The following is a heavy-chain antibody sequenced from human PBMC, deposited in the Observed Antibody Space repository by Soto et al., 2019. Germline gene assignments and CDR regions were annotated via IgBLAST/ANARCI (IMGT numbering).Heavy chain of an antibody. D-gene: IGHD2-21*02. CDR2: IYQSGST. CDR1: GSSITSNW. J-gene: IGHJ4*02. CDR3: AVTPRY. V-gene: IGHV4-4*02. Sequence: QVQLQESGPGLVKPSGTLSLTCAVSGSSITSNWWSWVRQPPGKGLEWIGEIYQSGSTNYNPSLKSRVTISIDKSKNQFSLELSSVTAADTAVYYCAVTPRYWGQGTLVTVSS.